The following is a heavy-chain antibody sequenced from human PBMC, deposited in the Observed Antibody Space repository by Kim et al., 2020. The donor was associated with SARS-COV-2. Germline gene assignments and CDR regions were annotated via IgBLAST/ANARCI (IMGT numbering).Heavy chain of an antibody. V-gene: IGHV1-8*01. Sequence: ASVKVSCKASGYTFTSYDINWVRQATGQGLEWMGWMNTNSGNTGYAQKFQGRVTMTRNTSISTAYMELSSLRSEDTAVYYCARGDYGSGTEGWFDPWGQGTLVTVSS. CDR2: MNTNSGNT. CDR1: GYTFTSYD. D-gene: IGHD3-10*01. CDR3: ARGDYGSGTEGWFDP. J-gene: IGHJ5*02.